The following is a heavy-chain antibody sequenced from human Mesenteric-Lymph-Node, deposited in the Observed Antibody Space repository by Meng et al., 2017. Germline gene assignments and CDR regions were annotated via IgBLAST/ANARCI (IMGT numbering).Heavy chain of an antibody. CDR1: GFTFSSYA. Sequence: GESLKISCAASGFTFSSYAMSWVRQAPGKGLEWVSAIRGSGGSTYYADSVKGRFTISRDNSKNTLYLQLNSLRAEDTAVYYCAKDPVRGVIITSAAFDIWGQGTMVTVSS. V-gene: IGHV3-23*01. CDR3: AKDPVRGVIITSAAFDI. J-gene: IGHJ3*02. D-gene: IGHD3-10*01. CDR2: IRGSGGST.